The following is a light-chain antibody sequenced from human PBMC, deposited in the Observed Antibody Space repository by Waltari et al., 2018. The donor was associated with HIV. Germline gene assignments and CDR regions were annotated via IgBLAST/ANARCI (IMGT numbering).Light chain of an antibody. CDR3: LQYGSSPRT. J-gene: IGKJ1*01. CDR1: QSVSSSS. CDR2: GAS. Sequence: EVVLTQSPDPLSLSPGERAIFSCRASQSVSSSSLAWYQHKPGQAPRLLIYGASTRATGIPDRFSGSGSGTDFTLTISRLDPEDFAVYYCLQYGSSPRTFGQGTKVEIK. V-gene: IGKV3-20*01.